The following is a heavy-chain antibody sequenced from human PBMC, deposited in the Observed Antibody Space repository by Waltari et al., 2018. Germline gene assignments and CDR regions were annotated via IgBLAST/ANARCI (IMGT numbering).Heavy chain of an antibody. D-gene: IGHD7-27*01. CDR1: GFNFGNYG. J-gene: IGHJ6*02. CDR2: ISFDGSNE. V-gene: IGHV3-30*18. Sequence: QVQLVESGGGVVQPARSLRLSCAASGFNFGNYGMHWVRQAPGNGLEWVALISFDGSNEDYSDSVKGRFTISRDNSKNTLFLQMSRLRAEDTAMYYCAKDQWTGDYYYGMDVWGQGTTVTVSS. CDR3: AKDQWTGDYYYGMDV.